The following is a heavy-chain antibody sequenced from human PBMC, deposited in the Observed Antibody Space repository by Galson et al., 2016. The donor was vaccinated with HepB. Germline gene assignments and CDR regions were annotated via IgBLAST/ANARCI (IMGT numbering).Heavy chain of an antibody. CDR2: IYNTENT. V-gene: IGHV4-30-4*01. CDR1: GGSISNGVYY. CDR3: ASGPPEGCGGSTCYLGAFDI. D-gene: IGHD2-21*01. Sequence: TLSLTCTVSGGSISNGVYYWSWIRQPPGKGLEWIGYIYNTENTYYNPSLENRMRISLDTSNKHVSLRLTSVTAADTAVYYCASGPPEGCGGSTCYLGAFDIWGRGTMVTVSS. J-gene: IGHJ3*02.